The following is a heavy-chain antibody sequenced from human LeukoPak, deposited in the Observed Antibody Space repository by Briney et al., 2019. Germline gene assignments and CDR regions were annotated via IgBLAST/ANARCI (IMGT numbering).Heavy chain of an antibody. CDR3: AGYYYYYMHV. J-gene: IGHJ6*03. Sequence: SEXLSLTCTVSGGSISSYYWSWIRQRAGKGVEWIGRIYTSGSTNYNTSLRSRVSMSVETSKNKCSLKLRSVDTADTAVYYGAGYYYYYMHVWGKGTTVTVSS. CDR1: GGSISSYY. CDR2: IYTSGST. V-gene: IGHV4-4*07.